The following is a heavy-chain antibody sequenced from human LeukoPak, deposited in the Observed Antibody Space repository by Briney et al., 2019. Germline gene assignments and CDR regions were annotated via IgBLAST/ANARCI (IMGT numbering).Heavy chain of an antibody. CDR1: GFTFISYA. J-gene: IGHJ4*02. CDR2: ISDSGDYT. D-gene: IGHD2-8*01. CDR3: AKVTSIGKYCTNGVCSPFDY. Sequence: GGSLRLSCAGSGFTFISYAMSWVRQAPGQGLEWVSVISDSGDYTSYADSVRGRFTISRDNSRNTLYLQMISLRPEDTAVYYCAKVTSIGKYCTNGVCSPFDYWGQGTLVTVSS. V-gene: IGHV3-23*01.